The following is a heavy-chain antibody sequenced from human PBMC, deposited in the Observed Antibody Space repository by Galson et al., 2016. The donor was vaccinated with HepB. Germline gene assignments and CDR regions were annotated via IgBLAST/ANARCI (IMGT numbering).Heavy chain of an antibody. D-gene: IGHD6-19*01. CDR1: GDSVSSNSAA. CDR2: TYYRSKWYN. Sequence: CAISGDSVSSNSAAWNWIRQSPSRGLEWLGRTYYRSKWYNEYAVSVKSRITINPDTSKNQFSLQLNSVPPEDTAVYYCARDLREALAGTGYYYYGLDVWGQGTTVTVSS. J-gene: IGHJ6*02. CDR3: ARDLREALAGTGYYYYGLDV. V-gene: IGHV6-1*01.